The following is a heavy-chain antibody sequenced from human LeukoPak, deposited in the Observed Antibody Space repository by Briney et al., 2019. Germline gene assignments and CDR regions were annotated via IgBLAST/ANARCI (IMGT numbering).Heavy chain of an antibody. V-gene: IGHV4-39*07. CDR1: GGSISTSNYY. CDR3: ARRGGGTSGWYPFYFDY. Sequence: SETLSLTCTVSGGSISTSNYYWGWIRQPPGKGLEWIGEINHSGSTNYNPSLKSRVTISVDTSKNQFSLKLSSVTAADTAVYYCARRGGGTSGWYPFYFDYWGQGTLVTVSS. J-gene: IGHJ4*02. CDR2: INHSGST. D-gene: IGHD6-19*01.